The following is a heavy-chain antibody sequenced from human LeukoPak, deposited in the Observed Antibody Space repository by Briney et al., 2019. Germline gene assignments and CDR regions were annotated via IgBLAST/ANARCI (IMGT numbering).Heavy chain of an antibody. J-gene: IGHJ3*02. Sequence: SETLSLTCTVYGGSFSSYYWSWIRQPAGKGLEWIGRIYTSGSTNYNPSLKSRVTMSVDTSKNQFSLKLSSVTAADTAVYYCARDGGRITIFGVANVAFDIWGQGTMVTVSS. CDR3: ARDGGRITIFGVANVAFDI. CDR1: GGSFSSYY. V-gene: IGHV4-4*07. CDR2: IYTSGST. D-gene: IGHD3-3*01.